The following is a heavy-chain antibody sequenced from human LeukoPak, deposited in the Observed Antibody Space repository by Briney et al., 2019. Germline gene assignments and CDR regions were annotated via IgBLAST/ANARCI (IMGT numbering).Heavy chain of an antibody. J-gene: IGHJ4*02. D-gene: IGHD2-2*01. CDR2: ISNNGGYT. V-gene: IGHV3-23*01. Sequence: GGSLRLSCAASGFTFSSSAMSWVRQAPGKGLEWVSAISNNGGYTYYADSVKGRFTISRDNSKNTLYLQMNSLRAEDTAVYYCANGKGAAAIYWGQGTLVTVSS. CDR3: ANGKGAAAIY. CDR1: GFTFSSSA.